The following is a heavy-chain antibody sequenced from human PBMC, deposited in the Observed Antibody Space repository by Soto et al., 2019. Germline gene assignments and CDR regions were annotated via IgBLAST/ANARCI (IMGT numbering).Heavy chain of an antibody. CDR1: GYTFTGYY. Sequence: QVQLVQSGAEVKKPGASVKVSCKASGYTFTGYYMHWVRQAPGQGLEWMGWINPNSGGTNYAQKFQGWVTMTRDTSISPAYMELSRLRSDDTAVYYCARGLVVPAATWGFWFDPWGQGTLVTVSS. CDR3: ARGLVVPAATWGFWFDP. D-gene: IGHD2-2*01. CDR2: INPNSGGT. J-gene: IGHJ5*02. V-gene: IGHV1-2*04.